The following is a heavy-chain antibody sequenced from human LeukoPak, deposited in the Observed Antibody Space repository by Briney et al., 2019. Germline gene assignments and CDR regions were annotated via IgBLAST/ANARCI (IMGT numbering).Heavy chain of an antibody. CDR1: GGSFSGYY. CDR2: INHSGST. J-gene: IGHJ6*03. CDR3: ARDRELLRGYYYYYMDV. Sequence: SETLSLNCAVYGGSFSGYYWSWIRQPPGKGLEWCGEINHSGSTNYNPSLKSRVTISVDTSKNQFSLKLSSVTAADTAVYYCARDRELLRGYYYYYMDVWGKGTTVTVSS. D-gene: IGHD1-26*01. V-gene: IGHV4-34*01.